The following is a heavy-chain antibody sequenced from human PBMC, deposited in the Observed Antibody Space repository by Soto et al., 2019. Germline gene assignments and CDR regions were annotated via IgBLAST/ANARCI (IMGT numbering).Heavy chain of an antibody. CDR1: GGSFSGYY. V-gene: IGHV4-34*01. CDR2: INHSGST. D-gene: IGHD2-21*01. J-gene: IGHJ4*02. CDR3: ARGGGLFHYFDY. Sequence: SETLSLTCAVYGGSFSGYYWSWIRQPPGKGLEWIGEINHSGSTNYNPSLKSRVTISVDTSKNQFSLKLSSVTAADTAVYYCARGGGLFHYFDYWGQGTLVTVSS.